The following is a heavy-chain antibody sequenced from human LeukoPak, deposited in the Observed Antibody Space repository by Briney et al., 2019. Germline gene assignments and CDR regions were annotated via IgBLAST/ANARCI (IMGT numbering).Heavy chain of an antibody. CDR1: GYTFTSYG. D-gene: IGHD2-2*03. CDR2: ISAYNGNT. Sequence: GASVEVSCKASGYTFTSYGISWVRQAPGQGLEWMGWISAYNGNTNYAQKLQGRVTMTTDTSTSTAYMELRSLRSDDTAVYYCARAIGYCSSTSCYPYNWFDPWGQGTLVTVSS. CDR3: ARAIGYCSSTSCYPYNWFDP. V-gene: IGHV1-18*01. J-gene: IGHJ5*02.